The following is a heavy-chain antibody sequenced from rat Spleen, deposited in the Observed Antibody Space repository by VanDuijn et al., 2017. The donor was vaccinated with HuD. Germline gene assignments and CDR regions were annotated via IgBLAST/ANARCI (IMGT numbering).Heavy chain of an antibody. J-gene: IGHJ2*01. CDR2: ISSSSTT. Sequence: EVQLQESGPGLVKPSQSLSLTCSVTGYSITSNYWGWIRKFPENKMEWIGHISSSSTTSYNPSLKSRISITRDTSKNQFFLQLNSVTTEDTATYFCASTYYGYISFHYWGQGVMVTVSS. CDR1: GYSITSNY. V-gene: IGHV3-1*01. CDR3: ASTYYGYISFHY. D-gene: IGHD1-9*01.